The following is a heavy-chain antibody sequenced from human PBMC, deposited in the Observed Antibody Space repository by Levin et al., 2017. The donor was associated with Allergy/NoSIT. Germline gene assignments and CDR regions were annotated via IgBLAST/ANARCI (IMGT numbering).Heavy chain of an antibody. CDR1: GYTFTGYY. V-gene: IGHV1-2*02. D-gene: IGHD3-10*01. Sequence: ASVKVSCKASGYTFTGYYMHWVRQAPGQGLEWMGWINPNSGGTNYAQKFQGRVTMTRDTSISTAYMELSRLRSDDTAVYYCARSSSNYYGSGSYRAPNWFDPWGQGTLVTVSS. CDR2: INPNSGGT. J-gene: IGHJ5*02. CDR3: ARSSSNYYGSGSYRAPNWFDP.